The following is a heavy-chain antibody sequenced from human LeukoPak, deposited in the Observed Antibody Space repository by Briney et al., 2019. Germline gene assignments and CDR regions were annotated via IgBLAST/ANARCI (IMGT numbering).Heavy chain of an antibody. D-gene: IGHD5-12*01. Sequence: GGSLRLSCAASGFTFSNYWMTWVRQAPGKGLEWVAHINQDGSKEYYMNSVKARFTISRDNAKNSLSLQMNSLRAEDTAVYYCVRDGGVSGYDLLDYWGQGTLVTVSS. J-gene: IGHJ4*02. V-gene: IGHV3-7*01. CDR2: INQDGSKE. CDR3: VRDGGVSGYDLLDY. CDR1: GFTFSNYW.